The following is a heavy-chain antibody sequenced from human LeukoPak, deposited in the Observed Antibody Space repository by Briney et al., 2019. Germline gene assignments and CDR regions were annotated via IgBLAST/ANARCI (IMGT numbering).Heavy chain of an antibody. V-gene: IGHV4-38-2*02. Sequence: SETLSLTCAVSGYSISSGYYWGWIRQPPGKGLEWIGSIYHSGSAYYNPSLKSRVTISVDTSKNQFSLKLSSVTAADTAVYYCAREHYGSGSYYNLYYFDYWGQGTLVTVSS. CDR1: GYSISSGYY. CDR2: IYHSGSA. J-gene: IGHJ4*02. CDR3: AREHYGSGSYYNLYYFDY. D-gene: IGHD3-10*01.